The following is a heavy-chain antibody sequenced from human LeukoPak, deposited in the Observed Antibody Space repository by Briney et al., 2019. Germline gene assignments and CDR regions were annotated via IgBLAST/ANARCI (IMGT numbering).Heavy chain of an antibody. CDR3: ARDKGSDEGSKFDY. Sequence: GGSLRLSCAASGFTVSSNYMNWVRQAPGKGLEWVSVIYGGGNIYYADSVKGRFTISRDNSKNTLYLQMNSLRVEDAAVYFCARDKGSDEGSKFDYWGQGTLVTVSS. J-gene: IGHJ4*02. CDR2: IYGGGNI. V-gene: IGHV3-53*01. CDR1: GFTVSSNY.